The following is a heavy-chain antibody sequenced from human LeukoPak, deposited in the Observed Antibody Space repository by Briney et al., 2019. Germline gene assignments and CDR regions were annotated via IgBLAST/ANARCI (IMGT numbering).Heavy chain of an antibody. V-gene: IGHV3-73*01. Sequence: PGGSLRLSCAASGFTFSGSAMHWVRQASGKGLEWVGRIRSKANSYATAYAASVKGRFTISRDDSKNTAYLQMNSLKTEDTAVYYRTRHGWFGEPAVDYWGQGTLVTVSS. CDR1: GFTFSGSA. CDR3: TRHGWFGEPAVDY. D-gene: IGHD3-10*01. CDR2: IRSKANSYAT. J-gene: IGHJ4*02.